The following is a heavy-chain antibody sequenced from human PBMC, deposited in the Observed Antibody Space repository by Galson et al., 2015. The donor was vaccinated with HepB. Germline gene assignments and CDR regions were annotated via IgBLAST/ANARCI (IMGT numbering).Heavy chain of an antibody. J-gene: IGHJ6*02. CDR1: GFTFSSYA. D-gene: IGHD2-15*01. CDR2: ISYDGSNK. V-gene: IGHV3-30-3*01. Sequence: SLRLSCAASGFTFSSYAMHWVRQAPGKGLEWVAVISYDGSNKYYADSVKGRFTISRDNSKNTLYLQMNSLRAEDTAVYYCARDQGPAPAWGYCSGGSCYNYYYGMDVWGQGTTVTVSS. CDR3: ARDQGPAPAWGYCSGGSCYNYYYGMDV.